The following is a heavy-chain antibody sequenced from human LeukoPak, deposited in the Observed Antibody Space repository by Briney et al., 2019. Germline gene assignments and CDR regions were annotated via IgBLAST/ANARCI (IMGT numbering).Heavy chain of an antibody. D-gene: IGHD3-10*01. V-gene: IGHV3-23*01. CDR2: ISGSGGST. CDR1: GFTFSSYS. CDR3: AKLPVGAYYYGSGSYYMGGYYFDY. J-gene: IGHJ4*02. Sequence: GGSLRLSCAASGFTFSSYSMNWVRQAPGKGLEWVSAISGSGGSTYYADSVKGRFTISRDNSKNKLYLQMNSLRAEDTAVYYCAKLPVGAYYYGSGSYYMGGYYFDYWGQGTLVTVSS.